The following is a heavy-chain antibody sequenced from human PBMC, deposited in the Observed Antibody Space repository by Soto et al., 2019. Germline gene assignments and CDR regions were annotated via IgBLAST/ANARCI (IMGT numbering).Heavy chain of an antibody. V-gene: IGHV3-72*01. CDR1: GFTFSTYA. Sequence: GGSLRLSCAASGFTFSTYAMDWVRQAPGRGLEWVARIRNKASSHTTEYAASVKGRFTISRDDSKNSLFLQMNSLKTEDTAIYYCTRGNTATRYFEYWGQGTLVTVSS. J-gene: IGHJ4*03. CDR3: TRGNTATRYFEY. D-gene: IGHD2-2*02. CDR2: IRNKASSHTT.